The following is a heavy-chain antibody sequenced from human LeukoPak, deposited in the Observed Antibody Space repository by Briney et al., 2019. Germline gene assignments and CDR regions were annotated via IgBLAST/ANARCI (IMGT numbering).Heavy chain of an antibody. Sequence: GGSLRLSCAASGFTFSSYAMSWVRQAPGKGLEWVSAISGSGGSTYYADSVKGRFTISRDNSKNTLYLQMNSLRAEDTAVYYCARSGRITMIVVVIYDAFDIWGQGTMVTVSS. D-gene: IGHD3-22*01. V-gene: IGHV3-23*01. CDR3: ARSGRITMIVVVIYDAFDI. CDR2: ISGSGGST. J-gene: IGHJ3*02. CDR1: GFTFSSYA.